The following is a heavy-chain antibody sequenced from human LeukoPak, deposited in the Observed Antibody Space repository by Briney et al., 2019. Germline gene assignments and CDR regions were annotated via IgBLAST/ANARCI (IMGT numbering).Heavy chain of an antibody. CDR2: MNPNSGNT. CDR3: ATTRGDAVKDY. J-gene: IGHJ4*02. V-gene: IGHV1-8*01. D-gene: IGHD4-17*01. CDR1: GYTFTSYD. Sequence: GASVKVSCKASGYTFTSYDINWVRQATGQGLEWMGGMNPNSGNTGYAQKFQGSVTITRNNAISTAYMELSSLRSEDTAVYYCATTRGDAVKDYWGQGTLVTVSS.